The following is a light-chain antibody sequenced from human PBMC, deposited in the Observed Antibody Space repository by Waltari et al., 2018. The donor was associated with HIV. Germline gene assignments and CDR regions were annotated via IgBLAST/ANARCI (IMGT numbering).Light chain of an antibody. CDR3: QSYDTSLSGPV. CDR1: SSNIGAGFA. CDR2: GNN. J-gene: IGLJ2*01. V-gene: IGLV1-40*01. Sequence: QSVLTQPPSVSGAPGQRVTIPCPGSSSNIGAGFAVPSYQQLPGTTPKLLLYGNNNRPSGVPDRFSGSKSGTSASLAITGLQAEDDADYYCQSYDTSLSGPVFGGGTKLTVL.